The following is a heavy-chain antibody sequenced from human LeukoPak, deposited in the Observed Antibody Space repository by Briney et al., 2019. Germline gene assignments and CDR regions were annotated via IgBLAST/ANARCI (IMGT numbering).Heavy chain of an antibody. Sequence: PGGSLRLSCAASGFTFSSYWMHWVRHAPGKGLVWVSRINRDGSGTSYADSVKGRFTISRDNAKNTLYLQMNSLRAEDTAVYYCARLRSGYYFDYWGQGTLVSVSS. CDR3: ARLRSGYYFDY. V-gene: IGHV3-74*01. J-gene: IGHJ4*02. D-gene: IGHD3-22*01. CDR1: GFTFSSYW. CDR2: INRDGSGT.